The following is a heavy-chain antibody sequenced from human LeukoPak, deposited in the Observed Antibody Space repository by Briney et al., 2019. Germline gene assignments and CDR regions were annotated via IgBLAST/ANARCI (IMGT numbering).Heavy chain of an antibody. D-gene: IGHD3-22*01. V-gene: IGHV3-30*04. Sequence: GGSLRLSCAASGFTFSSYAMHWVRQAPGKGLEWVAVISYDGSNKYYADSVKGRFTISRDNAKNSLYLQMNSLRAEDTAVYYCARDHYYDSSGYSNAFDIWGQGTMVTVSS. CDR3: ARDHYYDSSGYSNAFDI. J-gene: IGHJ3*02. CDR2: ISYDGSNK. CDR1: GFTFSSYA.